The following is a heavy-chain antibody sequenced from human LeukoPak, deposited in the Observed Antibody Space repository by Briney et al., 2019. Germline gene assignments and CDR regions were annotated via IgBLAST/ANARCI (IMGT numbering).Heavy chain of an antibody. J-gene: IGHJ4*02. CDR3: AGASDYDSSGYQTH. CDR2: INHSGST. D-gene: IGHD3-22*01. V-gene: IGHV4-30-2*02. Sequence: PSQTLSLTCTVSGGSISSGSYYWSWIRQPPGKGLEWIGEINHSGSTNYNPSLKSRVTISVDTSKNQFSLKLSSVTAADTAVYYCAGASDYDSSGYQTHWGQGTLVTVSS. CDR1: GGSISSGSYY.